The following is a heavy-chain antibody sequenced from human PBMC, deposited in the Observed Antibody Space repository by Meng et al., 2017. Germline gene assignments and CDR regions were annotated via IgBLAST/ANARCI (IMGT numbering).Heavy chain of an antibody. J-gene: IGHJ4*02. Sequence: GESLKISCAASGFTFSSYEMNWVRQAPGKGLEWVSAISGSGGSTYYADSVKGRFTISRDNSKNTLYLQMNSLRAEDTAVYYCAKMYSSSSPYYFDYWGQGTLVTVSS. CDR2: ISGSGGST. D-gene: IGHD6-13*01. CDR1: GFTFSSYE. V-gene: IGHV3-23*01. CDR3: AKMYSSSSPYYFDY.